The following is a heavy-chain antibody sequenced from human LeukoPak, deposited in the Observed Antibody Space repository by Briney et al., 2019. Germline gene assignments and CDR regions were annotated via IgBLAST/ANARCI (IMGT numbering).Heavy chain of an antibody. CDR2: IYPGDSAP. D-gene: IGHD6-13*01. V-gene: IGHV5-51*01. CDR3: ARHGWYSSPYYFDS. Sequence: GASLKICCNGSGYRFTTYWIGWGRQMRGKGLEWMGIIYPGDSAPRSSPSSQGQVTISADKSISPAYLQWSSLKASDTAMYYCARHGWYSSPYYFDSWGQGTLVTASS. CDR1: GYRFTTYW. J-gene: IGHJ4*02.